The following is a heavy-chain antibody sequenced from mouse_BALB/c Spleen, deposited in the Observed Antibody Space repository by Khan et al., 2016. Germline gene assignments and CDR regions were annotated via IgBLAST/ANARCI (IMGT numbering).Heavy chain of an antibody. V-gene: IGHV4-1*02. CDR2: INPDSSTI. Sequence: EVKLLESGGGLVQPGGSLKLSCAASGFDFSRYWMSWVRQAPGKGLEWIGEINPDSSTINYTPSLKDKFIISRDNAKNTLYLQLSKVRSEDTALYYWTRLYYYGFSYYWGQGTTITVSS. D-gene: IGHD1-1*01. J-gene: IGHJ2*01. CDR3: TRLYYYGFSYY. CDR1: GFDFSRYW.